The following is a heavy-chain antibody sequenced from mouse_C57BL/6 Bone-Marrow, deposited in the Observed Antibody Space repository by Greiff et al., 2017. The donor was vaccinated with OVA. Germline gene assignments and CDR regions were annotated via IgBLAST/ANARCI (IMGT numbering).Heavy chain of an antibody. J-gene: IGHJ2*01. Sequence: VKLQQPGAELVRPGTSVKLSCKASGYTFTSYWMHWVKQRPGQGLEWIGVIDPSDSYTNYNQKFKGKATLTVDTSSSTAYMQLSSRTSEDSAVYYCARAPRFDYRGQGTTLTVSS. V-gene: IGHV1-59*01. CDR2: IDPSDSYT. CDR3: ARAPRFDY. CDR1: GYTFTSYW.